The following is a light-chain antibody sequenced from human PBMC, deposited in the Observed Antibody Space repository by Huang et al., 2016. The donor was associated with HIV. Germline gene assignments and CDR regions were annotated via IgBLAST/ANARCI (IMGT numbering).Light chain of an antibody. J-gene: IGKJ3*01. Sequence: EIVLTQSPATLSLSPGERATLSCRASQSVSTYLALYQQKPGQAPRLLMYDASSRATDIPGRFSGSGSGTDFTLTISSLEPEDFAIYYCQGGFTFGPGTKVDFK. V-gene: IGKV3-11*01. CDR1: QSVSTY. CDR2: DAS. CDR3: QGGFT.